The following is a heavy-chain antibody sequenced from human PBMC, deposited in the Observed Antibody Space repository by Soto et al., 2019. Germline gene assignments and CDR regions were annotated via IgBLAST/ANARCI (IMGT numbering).Heavy chain of an antibody. V-gene: IGHV3-20*04. Sequence: GGSLRLSCAASGFTFDDYGMSWVRQAPGKGLEWVSGINWNGGSTGYADSVKGRFTISRDNAKNSLYLQMNSLRAEDTAVYYCARDESDYAGLEYFQHWGQGTLVTVSS. D-gene: IGHD2-2*01. CDR3: ARDESDYAGLEYFQH. CDR2: INWNGGST. CDR1: GFTFDDYG. J-gene: IGHJ1*01.